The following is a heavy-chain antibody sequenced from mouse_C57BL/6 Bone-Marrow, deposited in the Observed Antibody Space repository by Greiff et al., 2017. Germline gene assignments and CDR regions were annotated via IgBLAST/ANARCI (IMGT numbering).Heavy chain of an antibody. CDR3: ARHDGRHYAMDY. J-gene: IGHJ4*01. CDR2: INSDGGST. CDR1: EYEFPSHD. Sequence: DVHLVESGGGLVQPGESLKLSCESNEYEFPSHDMSWVRKTPEKRLELVAAINSDGGSTYYPDTMERRFIISRDNTKKTLYLQMSSLRSEYTALYYCARHDGRHYAMDYWGQGTSVTVSS. D-gene: IGHD1-1*01. V-gene: IGHV5-2*01.